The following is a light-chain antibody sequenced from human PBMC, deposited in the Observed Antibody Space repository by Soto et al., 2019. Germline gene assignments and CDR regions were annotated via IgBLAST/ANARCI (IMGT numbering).Light chain of an antibody. CDR1: SSDVGGYNY. CDR2: EVS. J-gene: IGLJ2*01. Sequence: QSALTQPPSASGSPGQSVTISCTGTSSDVGGYNYVSWYQQHPDNAPTLIIYEVSKRPSGVPDRFSGSKSGNTASLTVSGLQADDEADYYCSSYAGSARILFGGGTKVTVL. CDR3: SSYAGSARIL. V-gene: IGLV2-8*01.